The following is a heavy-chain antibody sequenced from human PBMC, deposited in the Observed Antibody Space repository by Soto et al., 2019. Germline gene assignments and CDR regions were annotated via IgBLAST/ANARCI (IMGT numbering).Heavy chain of an antibody. J-gene: IGHJ6*02. V-gene: IGHV5-51*01. CDR3: ARHPGRPGIAVAGTPQSDYYYGMDV. D-gene: IGHD6-19*01. CDR1: GYSFTSYW. Sequence: EESLKISCNGSGYSFTSYWIGWVRQMPWKGLEWMGIIYPGDSDTRYSPSFQGQVTISADKSISTAYLQWSSLKASDTAMYYCARHPGRPGIAVAGTPQSDYYYGMDVWGQGTTVTVSS. CDR2: IYPGDSDT.